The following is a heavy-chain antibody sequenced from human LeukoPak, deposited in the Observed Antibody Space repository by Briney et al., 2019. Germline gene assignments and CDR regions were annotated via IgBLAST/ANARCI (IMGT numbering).Heavy chain of an antibody. J-gene: IGHJ4*02. D-gene: IGHD6-6*01. CDR2: ISAYNGNT. CDR3: AREIAARLGFRYFDY. V-gene: IGHV1-18*01. Sequence: ASVKVSCKASGYTFTSYDINWVRQATGQGLEWMGWISAYNGNTNYAQKLQGRVTMTTDTSTSTAYMELRSLRSDDTAVYYCAREIAARLGFRYFDYWGQGTLVTVSS. CDR1: GYTFTSYD.